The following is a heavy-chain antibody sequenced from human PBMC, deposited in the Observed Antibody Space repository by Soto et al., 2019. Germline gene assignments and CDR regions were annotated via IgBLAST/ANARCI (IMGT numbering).Heavy chain of an antibody. CDR1: GGSISSGGYY. J-gene: IGHJ3*02. CDR3: ARFSGITVVRVDAFDI. CDR2: IYYSGST. D-gene: IGHD3-10*01. Sequence: NPSETLSLTCTVSGGSISSGGYYWSWIRQHPGKGLEWIGYIYYSGSTYYNPSLKSRVTISVDTSKNQFSLKLSSVTAADTAVYYCARFSGITVVRVDAFDIWGQGTMVTVSS. V-gene: IGHV4-31*03.